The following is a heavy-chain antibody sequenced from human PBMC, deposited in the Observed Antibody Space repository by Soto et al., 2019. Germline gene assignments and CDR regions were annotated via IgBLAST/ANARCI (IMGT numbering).Heavy chain of an antibody. Sequence: QVHLVQSGAEVRKPGASVKVSCKASGYSFTSYGISWVRQAPGQGREWMGWISTDNGNTNFAHNLQGRVSITIDPSTSTAYMELWSLGSDDTAVYYCARDVPDTSLFFYYYGMDVWGQGTKVTVSS. V-gene: IGHV1-18*01. D-gene: IGHD2-21*01. J-gene: IGHJ6*02. CDR3: ARDVPDTSLFFYYYGMDV. CDR1: GYSFTSYG. CDR2: ISTDNGNT.